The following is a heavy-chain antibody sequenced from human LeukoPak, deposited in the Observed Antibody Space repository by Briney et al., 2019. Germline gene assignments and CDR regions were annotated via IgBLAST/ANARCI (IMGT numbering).Heavy chain of an antibody. CDR1: GGSISSSSYY. CDR2: IYYSGST. J-gene: IGHJ3*02. V-gene: IGHV4-39*07. Sequence: PSETLSLTCTVSGGSISSSSYYWGWIRQPPGKGLEWIGSIYYSGSTYYNPSLKSRVTISVDTSKNQFSLKLSAVTAADTAVYYCAREAHILTGYYGAFDIWGQGTMVTVSS. CDR3: AREAHILTGYYGAFDI. D-gene: IGHD3-9*01.